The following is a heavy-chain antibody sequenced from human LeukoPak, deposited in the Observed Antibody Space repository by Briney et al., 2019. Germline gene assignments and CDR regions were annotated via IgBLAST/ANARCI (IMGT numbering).Heavy chain of an antibody. CDR1: GFTFSSYG. J-gene: IGHJ3*02. V-gene: IGHV3-30*18. Sequence: GGSLRLSCAASGFTFSSYGMHWVRQAPGKGLEWVAVISYDGSNKYYAESVKGRFTISRDNSKNTLYLQMNSLRAEDTAVYYCAKDLNDSSGYGLDDAFDIWGQGTMVTVSS. CDR2: ISYDGSNK. D-gene: IGHD3-22*01. CDR3: AKDLNDSSGYGLDDAFDI.